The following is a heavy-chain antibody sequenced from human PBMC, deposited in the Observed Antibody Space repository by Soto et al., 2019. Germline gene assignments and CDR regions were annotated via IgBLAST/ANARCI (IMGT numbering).Heavy chain of an antibody. CDR2: IVVGSGNT. V-gene: IGHV1-58*01. CDR3: AALGYCSSTSCYRVGAYYYGMDV. D-gene: IGHD2-2*01. J-gene: IGHJ6*02. Sequence: SVKVSCKASGFTFTSSAVQWVRQARGQRLEWIGWIVVGSGNTNYAQKFQERVTITRDMSTSTAYMELSSLRSEDTAVYYCAALGYCSSTSCYRVGAYYYGMDVWGQGTTVTVSS. CDR1: GFTFTSSA.